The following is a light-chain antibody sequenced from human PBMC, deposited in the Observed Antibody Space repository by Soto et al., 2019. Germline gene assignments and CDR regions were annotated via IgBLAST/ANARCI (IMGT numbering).Light chain of an antibody. CDR1: QSLLHSNGYTY. Sequence: DIVMTQSPLSLPVTPGEPASISCRSSQSLLHSNGYTYLDWSLQKPGQSPQLLISLGSNRASGVPDRCSGSGSGTDCTLKISTVEAADVGVYYCMQALQTPVTFGGGTKVEI. CDR3: MQALQTPVT. CDR2: LGS. J-gene: IGKJ4*01. V-gene: IGKV2-28*01.